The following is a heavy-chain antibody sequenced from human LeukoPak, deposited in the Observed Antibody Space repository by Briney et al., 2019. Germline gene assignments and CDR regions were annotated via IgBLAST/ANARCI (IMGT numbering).Heavy chain of an antibody. CDR2: FDPEDGET. CDR3: ATGLRPDFVLRYFDWLLDY. V-gene: IGHV1-24*01. CDR1: GYTLTELS. D-gene: IGHD3-9*01. J-gene: IGHJ4*02. Sequence: ASVKVSCKVSGYTLTELSMHWVRQAPGKGLEWMGGFDPEDGETTYAQKFQGRVTMTEDTSTDTAYMELSSLRSEDTAVYYCATGLRPDFVLRYFDWLLDYWGQGTLVTVSS.